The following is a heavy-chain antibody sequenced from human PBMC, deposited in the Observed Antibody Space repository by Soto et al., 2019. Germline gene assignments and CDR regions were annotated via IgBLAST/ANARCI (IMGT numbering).Heavy chain of an antibody. V-gene: IGHV3-33*01. CDR3: ARDPGGSGSYYNYYYYYMEV. J-gene: IGHJ6*03. CDR1: GFTFSSYG. CDR2: IWYDGSNK. Sequence: GSLRLSCAASGFTFSSYGMHWVRQAPGKGLEWVAVIWYDGSNKYYADSVKGRFTISRDNSKNTLYLQMNSLRAEDTAVYYCARDPGGSGSYYNYYYYYMEVWGKGTTVTVSS. D-gene: IGHD3-10*01.